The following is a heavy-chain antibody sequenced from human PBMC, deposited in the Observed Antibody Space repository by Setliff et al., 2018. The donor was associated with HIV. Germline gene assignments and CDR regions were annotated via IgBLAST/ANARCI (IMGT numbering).Heavy chain of an antibody. Sequence: SVKVSCKASGGTFSSYAISWVRQGPGQGLEWMGGIIPIFGTANYAQKFQGRVTITTGESTSTDYMELSSLRSEDTAVYYCARELYPSSTRHWYLDLWGRVTRVTVSS. CDR1: GGTFSSYA. V-gene: IGHV1-69*05. CDR2: IIPIFGTA. D-gene: IGHD2-2*01. J-gene: IGHJ2*01. CDR3: ARELYPSSTRHWYLDL.